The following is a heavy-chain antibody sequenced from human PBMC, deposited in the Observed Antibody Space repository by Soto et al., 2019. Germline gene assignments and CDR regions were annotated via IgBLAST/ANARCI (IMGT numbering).Heavy chain of an antibody. D-gene: IGHD2-2*01. V-gene: IGHV3-30*18. CDR1: GFTFSSYG. CDR3: AKAQEVVPAAAYYYYGMDV. Sequence: QVQLVESGGGVVQPGRSLRLSCAASGFTFSSYGMRWVRQAPGKGLEWVAVISYDGSNKYYADSVKGRFTISRDNSKNTLYLQMNSLRAEDTAVYYCAKAQEVVPAAAYYYYGMDVWGQGTTVTVSS. CDR2: ISYDGSNK. J-gene: IGHJ6*02.